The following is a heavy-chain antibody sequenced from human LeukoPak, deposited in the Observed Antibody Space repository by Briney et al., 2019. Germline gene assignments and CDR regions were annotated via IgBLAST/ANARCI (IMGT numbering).Heavy chain of an antibody. CDR3: ARTASGHYDI. CDR2: ISYDGSNK. Sequence: GGSLRLSCAASGFTFSSYAMHWVRQAPGKGLEWVAVISYDGSNKYYADSVKGRFTISRDNSKNTLYLQMNSLRDEDTAVYFCARTASGHYDIWGQGTMVTVSS. CDR1: GFTFSSYA. J-gene: IGHJ3*02. D-gene: IGHD3-10*01. V-gene: IGHV3-30-3*01.